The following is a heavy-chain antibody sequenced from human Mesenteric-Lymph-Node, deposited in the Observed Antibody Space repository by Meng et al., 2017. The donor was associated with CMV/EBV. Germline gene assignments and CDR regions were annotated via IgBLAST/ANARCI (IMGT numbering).Heavy chain of an antibody. CDR2: MNPNSGNT. CDR1: GGTFSSYA. D-gene: IGHD2-2*01. Sequence: ASVKVSCKASGGTFSSYAISWVRQAPGQGLEWMGWMNPNSGNTGYAQKFQGRVTITRNTSISTAYMELSSLRSEDTAVYYCARVGLVPAAIGGAFDIWGQGTMVTVSS. CDR3: ARVGLVPAAIGGAFDI. J-gene: IGHJ3*02. V-gene: IGHV1-8*03.